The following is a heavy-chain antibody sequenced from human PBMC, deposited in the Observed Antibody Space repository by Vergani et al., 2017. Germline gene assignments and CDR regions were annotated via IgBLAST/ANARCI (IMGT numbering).Heavy chain of an antibody. CDR1: GGSFSGYY. Sequence: QVQLQQWGAGLLKPSETLSLTCAVYGGSFSGYYWSWIRQPPGKGLEWIGEINHSGSTNYNPSLKSRVTISVDTSKKQFSLKLSSVTAADTAVYYCARGRGDYVEMATIALHYYYGMDVWGQGTTVTVSS. V-gene: IGHV4-34*01. D-gene: IGHD5-24*01. J-gene: IGHJ6*02. CDR2: INHSGST. CDR3: ARGRGDYVEMATIALHYYYGMDV.